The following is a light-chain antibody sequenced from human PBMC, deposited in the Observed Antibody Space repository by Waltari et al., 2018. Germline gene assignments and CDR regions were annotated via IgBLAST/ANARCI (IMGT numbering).Light chain of an antibody. J-gene: IGKJ1*01. CDR2: EAS. CDR3: QQYDFFWT. Sequence: DIQMTQSPSTLSASIGDRVTITCRASQSLGRLLAWYQQKPGKAPKLLIYEASSLGSGVPSRFSGSGSETEFILTISSLQPDDFATYYCQQYDFFWTFGQGTKVEIK. CDR1: QSLGRL. V-gene: IGKV1-5*03.